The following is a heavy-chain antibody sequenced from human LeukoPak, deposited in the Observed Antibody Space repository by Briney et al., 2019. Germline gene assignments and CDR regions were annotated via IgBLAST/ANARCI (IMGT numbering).Heavy chain of an antibody. CDR1: GFTFSRTS. V-gene: IGHV3-30-3*01. D-gene: IGHD2-21*02. J-gene: IGHJ4*02. CDR3: AKDIAAYCGGDCYEPNY. Sequence: AGGSLRLSCAASGFTFSRTSMHWVRQSPGKELEWVAVISFDGGTKYYADSVKGRFTISRDNSKNTLYLQMNSLRAEDTAVYYCAKDIAAYCGGDCYEPNYWGQGTLVTVSS. CDR2: ISFDGGTK.